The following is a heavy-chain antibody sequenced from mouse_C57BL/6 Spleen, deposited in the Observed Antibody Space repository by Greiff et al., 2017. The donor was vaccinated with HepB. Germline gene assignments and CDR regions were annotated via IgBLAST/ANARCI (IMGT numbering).Heavy chain of an antibody. V-gene: IGHV1-50*01. CDR1: GYTFTSYW. D-gene: IGHD2-5*01. J-gene: IGHJ2*01. CDR3: ARKDYSNYGY. Sequence: VKLQQPGAELVKPGASVKLSCKASGYTFTSYWMQWVKQRPGQGLEWIGEIDPSDSYTNYNQKFKGKATLTVDTSSSTAYMQLSSLTSEDSAVYYCARKDYSNYGYWGQGTTLTVSS. CDR2: IDPSDSYT.